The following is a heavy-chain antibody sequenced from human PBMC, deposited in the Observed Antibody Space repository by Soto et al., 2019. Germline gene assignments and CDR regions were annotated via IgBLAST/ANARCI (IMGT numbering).Heavy chain of an antibody. CDR1: CGSISSRSYY. J-gene: IGHJ6*02. D-gene: IGHD4-17*01. CDR2: IYYSGST. V-gene: IGHV4-39*01. Sequence: SETLSLTCTVSCGSISSRSYYWGWIRQPPGKGLEWIGSIYYSGSTYYNPSLKSRVTISVDTSKNQFSLKLSSVTAADTAVYYCARRYGGYGGNSEERYYYGMDVWGQGTTVTVSS. CDR3: ARRYGGYGGNSEERYYYGMDV.